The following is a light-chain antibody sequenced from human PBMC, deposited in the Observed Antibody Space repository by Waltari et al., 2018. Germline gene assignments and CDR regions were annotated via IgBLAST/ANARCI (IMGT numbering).Light chain of an antibody. CDR1: QSISSW. Sequence: DIQMTQSPSTLSAPVGDRCIITCRASQSISSWLAWYQQKPGKAPKLLIYKASSLESGVPSRFSGSGSGTEFTLTITSLQPDDFATYYCQQYDSYSATFGQGTKVEI. V-gene: IGKV1-5*03. CDR3: QQYDSYSAT. CDR2: KAS. J-gene: IGKJ1*01.